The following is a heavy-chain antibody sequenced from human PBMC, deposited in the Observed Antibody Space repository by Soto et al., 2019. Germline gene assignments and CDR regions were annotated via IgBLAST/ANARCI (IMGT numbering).Heavy chain of an antibody. Sequence: EVHLLESGGDLVQRGGSLRLSCAASGFIFSNYAMSWVRQAPGKGLEWVSALSASGATTYYPDSVKGRFTVSRDNSKDTLYLQMNSLRAEDTAVYYCTKGGSPRSYNIPKVDFDYWGQGSLVTVSS. J-gene: IGHJ4*02. V-gene: IGHV3-23*01. CDR2: LSASGATT. CDR1: GFIFSNYA. CDR3: TKGGSPRSYNIPKVDFDY. D-gene: IGHD1-26*01.